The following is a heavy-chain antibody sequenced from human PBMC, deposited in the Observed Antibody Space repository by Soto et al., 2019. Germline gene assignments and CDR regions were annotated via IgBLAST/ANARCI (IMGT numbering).Heavy chain of an antibody. Sequence: PSETLSLTCTVSGGSISSYYWSWIRQPPGKGLEWIGYIYYSGSTNYNPSLKSRVTISVDTSKNQFSLKLSSVTAADTAVYYCARHGVYCSGGSCYGSTEYFQHWGQGTLVTVYS. J-gene: IGHJ1*01. CDR1: GGSISSYY. CDR3: ARHGVYCSGGSCYGSTEYFQH. D-gene: IGHD2-15*01. V-gene: IGHV4-59*08. CDR2: IYYSGST.